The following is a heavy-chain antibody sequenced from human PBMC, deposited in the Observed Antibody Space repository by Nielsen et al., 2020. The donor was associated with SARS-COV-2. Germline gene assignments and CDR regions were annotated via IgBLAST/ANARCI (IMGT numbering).Heavy chain of an antibody. V-gene: IGHV3-7*01. CDR1: GFTFSSYW. CDR3: ARDGLNVDTAMVTWFYYYGMDV. J-gene: IGHJ6*02. D-gene: IGHD5-18*01. CDR2: IKQDGSEK. Sequence: GESLKISCAASGFTFSSYWMSWVRQAPGKGLEWVANIKQDGSEKYYVDSVKGRLTISRDNAKNSLYLQMNSLRAEDTAVYYCARDGLNVDTAMVTWFYYYGMDVWGQGTTVAVSS.